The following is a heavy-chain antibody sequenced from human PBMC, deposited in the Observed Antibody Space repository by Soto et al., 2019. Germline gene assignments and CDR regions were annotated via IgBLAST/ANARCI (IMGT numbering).Heavy chain of an antibody. CDR3: AREYYGLLTGYYTDY. CDR1: GFPFSYYC. V-gene: IGHV3-74*01. Sequence: EVQLVEYGGDLVQRGGSLRLSCAASGFPFSYYCMHCVRHAPGKGLDWVARIGGDGVTIYYEDSVTGRFTFSRYNAKNTLSLQISGLRAEDTAVYYCAREYYGLLTGYYTDYWGQGTLVSVSS. J-gene: IGHJ4*02. CDR2: IGGDGVTI. D-gene: IGHD3-9*01.